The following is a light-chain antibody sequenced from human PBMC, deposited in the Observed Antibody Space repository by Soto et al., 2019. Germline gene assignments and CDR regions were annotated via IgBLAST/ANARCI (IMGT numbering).Light chain of an antibody. J-gene: IGKJ5*01. CDR3: QQYKNWPL. CDR2: AAS. Sequence: DIQMTQSPSSLSASVGYRVTITCRASQSIISYLNWYQQKPGKAPKLLIYAASSLQSGVPSRFSGSGSGTDFTLTISSLQSEDFAVYYCQQYKNWPLFGQGTRLE. CDR1: QSIISY. V-gene: IGKV1-39*01.